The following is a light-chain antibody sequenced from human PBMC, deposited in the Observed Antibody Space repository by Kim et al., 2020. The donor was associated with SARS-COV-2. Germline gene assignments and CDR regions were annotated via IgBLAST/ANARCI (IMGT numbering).Light chain of an antibody. CDR3: CSYAGRNIYV. CDR2: EVH. J-gene: IGLJ1*01. V-gene: IGLV2-23*02. Sequence: QSITISCTGTNSDVGKYDSVSWYQQHPGKAPKVIIFEVHKRPSWVSDRFSGSKSANTASLTISGLQSEDEADYYCCSYAGRNIYVFGTGTKVTVL. CDR1: NSDVGKYDS.